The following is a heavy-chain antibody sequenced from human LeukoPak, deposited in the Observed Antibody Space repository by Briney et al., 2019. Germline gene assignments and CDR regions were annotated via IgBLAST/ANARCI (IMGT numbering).Heavy chain of an antibody. CDR1: GGSISSGDYY. CDR2: IYYSGSI. D-gene: IGHD2-2*01. V-gene: IGHV4-30-4*01. J-gene: IGHJ4*02. CDR3: ARGSVVPAAIFDY. Sequence: SETLSLTCTVSGGSISSGDYYWSWIRQPPGKGLEWIGYIYYSGSIYYNPSLKSRVTISVDTSKNQFSLKLSSVTAADTAVYYCARGSVVPAAIFDYWGQGTLVTVSS.